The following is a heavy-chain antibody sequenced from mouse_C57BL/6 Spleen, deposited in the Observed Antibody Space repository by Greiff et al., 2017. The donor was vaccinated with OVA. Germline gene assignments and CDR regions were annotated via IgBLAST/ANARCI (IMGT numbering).Heavy chain of an antibody. CDR1: GYTFTSYG. J-gene: IGHJ4*01. Sequence: VQLQQSGAELVRPGASVKLSCKASGYTFTSYGISWVKQRTGQGLEWIGEIYPRSGNTYYNEKFKGKATLTADKSSSTAYMELRSLTSEDSAVYFESRGGYYPYYYSMDDWGQGTSVTVSS. D-gene: IGHD2-3*01. CDR3: SRGGYYPYYYSMDD. V-gene: IGHV1-81*01. CDR2: IYPRSGNT.